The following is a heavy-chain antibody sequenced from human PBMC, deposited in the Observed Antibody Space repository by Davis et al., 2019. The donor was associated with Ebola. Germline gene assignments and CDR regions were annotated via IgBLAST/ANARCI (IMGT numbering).Heavy chain of an antibody. CDR2: INPSGGTT. D-gene: IGHD3-10*01. CDR3: ARDLRGWGDFDY. V-gene: IGHV1-46*01. Sequence: ASVKVSCKASGYTLVSYYAHWVRQAPGQGLEWMGIINPSGGTTTYAQKFRGRVTMTRDTSTNTLYMELSSLTSGDTAVYYCARDLRGWGDFDYWGQGTLVTVSS. J-gene: IGHJ4*02. CDR1: GYTLVSYY.